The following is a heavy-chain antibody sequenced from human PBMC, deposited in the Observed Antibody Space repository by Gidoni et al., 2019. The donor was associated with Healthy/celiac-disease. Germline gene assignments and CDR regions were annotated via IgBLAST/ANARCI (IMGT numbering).Heavy chain of an antibody. D-gene: IGHD1-26*01. CDR1: GFTFSRYA. CDR3: AKDHIVGATRPYYFDY. V-gene: IGHV3-23*01. Sequence: EVQLLESGGGLVQPGGSLRLSCAASGFTFSRYAMSWVRQAPGKGLEWVSAISGSGGSTYYADSVKGRFTISRDNSKNTLYLQMNSLRAEDTAVYYCAKDHIVGATRPYYFDYWGQGTLVTVSS. CDR2: ISGSGGST. J-gene: IGHJ4*02.